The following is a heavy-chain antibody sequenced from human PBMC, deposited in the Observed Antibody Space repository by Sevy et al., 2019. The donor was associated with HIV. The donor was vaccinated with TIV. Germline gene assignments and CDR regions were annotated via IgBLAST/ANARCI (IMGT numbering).Heavy chain of an antibody. J-gene: IGHJ4*02. V-gene: IGHV4-59*13. CDR3: ARYMGSGTSFDY. CDR1: GGSITNYY. Sequence: SDTLSLTCTVSGGSITNYYWGWIRQPPGMRLEWIGYIHSSGNTNSNPSLKSRVTISVDTSKNQFSLNLNSVTAADTAAYYCARYMGSGTSFDYWGQGTLVTVSS. D-gene: IGHD6-13*01. CDR2: IHSSGNT.